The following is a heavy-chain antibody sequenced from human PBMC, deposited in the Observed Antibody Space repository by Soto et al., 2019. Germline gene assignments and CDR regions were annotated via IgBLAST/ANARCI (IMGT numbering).Heavy chain of an antibody. CDR3: ARMGFYYDSSGYDY. CDR1: GASISVHSYY. Sequence: SETLSLTCTVSGASISVHSYYWTWIRQPPGKGLEWIGSSYYSGTTYFNPSLKSRATISVDTSKNQFSLKLRSVTAADTAVYYCARMGFYYDSSGYDYWGQGTLVTVSS. V-gene: IGHV4-39*01. CDR2: SYYSGTT. D-gene: IGHD3-22*01. J-gene: IGHJ4*02.